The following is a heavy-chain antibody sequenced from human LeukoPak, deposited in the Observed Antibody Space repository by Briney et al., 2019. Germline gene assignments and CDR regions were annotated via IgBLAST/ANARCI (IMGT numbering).Heavy chain of an antibody. V-gene: IGHV3-23*01. Sequence: GGSLRLSCAASGFTFSNYYMSWVRQAPGKGLEWVSAISGSGGSTYYADSVKGRFTISRDNSKNTLYLQMNSLRAEDTAVYYCAKETSRDGFYFDYWGQGTLVTVSS. CDR1: GFTFSNYY. D-gene: IGHD5-24*01. CDR3: AKETSRDGFYFDY. J-gene: IGHJ4*02. CDR2: ISGSGGST.